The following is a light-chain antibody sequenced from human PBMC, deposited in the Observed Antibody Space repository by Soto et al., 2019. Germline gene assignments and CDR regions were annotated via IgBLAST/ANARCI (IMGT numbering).Light chain of an antibody. CDR2: ATS. CDR1: ERVSSN. J-gene: IGKJ1*01. V-gene: IGKV3D-15*01. CDR3: HQYNNWPRT. Sequence: IVMTQSPATLSVSPGERATLSCRASERVSSNLAWYQQKPGQAPRLLLYATSTRAMGIPARFRGSGSGTEFTLTISSLQPEDFAVYYCHQYNNWPRTFG.